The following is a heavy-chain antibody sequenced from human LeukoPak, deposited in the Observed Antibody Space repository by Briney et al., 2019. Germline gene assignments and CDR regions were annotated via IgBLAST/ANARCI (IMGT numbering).Heavy chain of an antibody. V-gene: IGHV7-4-1*02. CDR1: GYTFTSYA. J-gene: IGHJ5*02. D-gene: IGHD2-2*01. Sequence: ASVKVSCKASGYTFTSYAMNWVRQAPGQGLEWMGWINTNTGNPTYAQGFTGRFVFSLDTSVSTAYLQISSLKAEDTAVYYCARVVGGYRSSTSCYSRGPARLNWLDPWGQGTLVTVSS. CDR2: INTNTGNP. CDR3: ARVVGGYRSSTSCYSRGPARLNWLDP.